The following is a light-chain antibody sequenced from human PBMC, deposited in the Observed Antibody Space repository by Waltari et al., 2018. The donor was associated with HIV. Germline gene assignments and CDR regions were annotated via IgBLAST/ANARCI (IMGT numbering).Light chain of an antibody. V-gene: IGLV2-8*01. Sequence: QSALTQPPSASGSLGQSVTISCPGSSSDIGAYASVSWFQHHPNNAPKLLLYEVSKRPSGVPDRFSGSRSGETAFLSVSGLQPDDTAAYFCSSYGDNIRVLFGGGTNLTVL. CDR3: SSYGDNIRVL. J-gene: IGLJ2*01. CDR2: EVS. CDR1: SSDIGAYAS.